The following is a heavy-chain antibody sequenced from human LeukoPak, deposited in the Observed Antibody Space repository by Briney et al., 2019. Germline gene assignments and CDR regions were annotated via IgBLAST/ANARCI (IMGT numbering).Heavy chain of an antibody. CDR1: GFTFSDYY. Sequence: WGSLRLSCAASGFTFSDYYMSWIRQAPGKGLEWVSYISSSGSTIDYADSVKGRFTISRDNAKNSLYLQMNSLRAEDTAVYYCERRVRGAHFDYWGQGPLVTVS. J-gene: IGHJ4*02. D-gene: IGHD3-10*02. CDR2: ISSSGSTI. V-gene: IGHV3-11*01. CDR3: ERRVRGAHFDY.